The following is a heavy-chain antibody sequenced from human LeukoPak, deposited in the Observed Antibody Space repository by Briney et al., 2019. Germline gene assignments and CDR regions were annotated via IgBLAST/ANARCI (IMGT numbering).Heavy chain of an antibody. CDR1: GFTFSSYG. CDR2: ISYDGSNK. D-gene: IGHD3-10*01. CDR3: AGTEVRGRIYYYYGMDV. Sequence: GRSLRLSCAASGFTFSSYGMHWVRQAPGKGQEWVAVISYDGSNKYYADSVKGRFTISRDNSKNTLYLQMNSLRAEDTAVYYCAGTEVRGRIYYYYGMDVWGQGTTVTVSS. V-gene: IGHV3-30*03. J-gene: IGHJ6*02.